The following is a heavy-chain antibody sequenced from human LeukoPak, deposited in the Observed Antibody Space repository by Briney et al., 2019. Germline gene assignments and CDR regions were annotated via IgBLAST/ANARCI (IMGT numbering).Heavy chain of an antibody. CDR2: ISYDGSKK. CDR1: GFSFSSFG. J-gene: IGHJ4*02. V-gene: IGHV3-30*18. Sequence: PGRSLRLSCAASGFSFSSFGMHWVRQAPGKGLEWLAVISYDGSKKYYADSVQGRFTISRDNSKNTLYFEMNSLRADDTAVYYCAHDSGNYGPPDYWGQGTLVTVSS. D-gene: IGHD1-26*01. CDR3: AHDSGNYGPPDY.